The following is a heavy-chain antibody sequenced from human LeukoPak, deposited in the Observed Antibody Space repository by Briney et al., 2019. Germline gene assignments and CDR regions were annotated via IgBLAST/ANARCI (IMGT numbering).Heavy chain of an antibody. CDR2: ISGSGGST. D-gene: IGHD3-10*01. CDR3: AKLPRYGSGSYSDFQH. CDR1: GFTFSSYA. J-gene: IGHJ1*01. Sequence: GGSLRLSCAASGFTFSSYAMGWVRQAPGKGLEWVSAISGSGGSTYYADSVKGRFTISRDNSKNTLYLQMNSLRAEDTAVYYCAKLPRYGSGSYSDFQHWGQGTLVTVSS. V-gene: IGHV3-23*01.